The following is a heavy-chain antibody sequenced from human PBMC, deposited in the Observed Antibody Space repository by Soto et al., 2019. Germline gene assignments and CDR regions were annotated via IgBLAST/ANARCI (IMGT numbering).Heavy chain of an antibody. Sequence: QVQLVESGGGVVQPGRSLRLSCAASGFTFSSYAMHWVRQAPGKGLEWVAVISYDGSNKYYADSVKGRFTISRDNSKNTLYLQMNSLRAEDTAVYYCARGSYYDSSGRDAFDIWGQGTMVTVSS. CDR3: ARGSYYDSSGRDAFDI. CDR2: ISYDGSNK. D-gene: IGHD3-22*01. CDR1: GFTFSSYA. V-gene: IGHV3-30-3*01. J-gene: IGHJ3*02.